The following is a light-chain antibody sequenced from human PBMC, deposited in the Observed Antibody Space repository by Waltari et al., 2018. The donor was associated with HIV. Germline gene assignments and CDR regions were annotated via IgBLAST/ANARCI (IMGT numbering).Light chain of an antibody. CDR2: DNN. Sequence: QSVLTQPPSVSAAPGQRVTISCSGSTSTIGTNYVSWYQQFPGMAPKLLLYDNNHRSSGIPDRFSGSKSGTSATLAITGLQTEDEADYYCGTWDTSLSAGLFGGGTKVTVL. V-gene: IGLV1-51*01. CDR1: TSTIGTNY. CDR3: GTWDTSLSAGL. J-gene: IGLJ2*01.